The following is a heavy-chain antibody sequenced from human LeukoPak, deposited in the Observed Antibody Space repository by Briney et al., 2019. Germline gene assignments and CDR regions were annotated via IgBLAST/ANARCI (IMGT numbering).Heavy chain of an antibody. CDR1: GYTFTGYY. CDR2: INPNSGGT. J-gene: IGHJ4*02. V-gene: IGHV1-2*02. Sequence: ASVKVSCKAPGYTFTGYYMHWVRQAPGQGLEWMGWINPNSGGTNYAQKFQGRVTMTRDTSISTAYMELSRLRSDDTAVYYCARGLYYYGSGSYAGGYWGQGTLVIVSS. D-gene: IGHD3-10*01. CDR3: ARGLYYYGSGSYAGGY.